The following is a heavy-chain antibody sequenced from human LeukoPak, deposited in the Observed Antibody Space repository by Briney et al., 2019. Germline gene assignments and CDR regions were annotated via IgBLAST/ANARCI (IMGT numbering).Heavy chain of an antibody. V-gene: IGHV3-33*01. CDR2: TWYDGGNK. J-gene: IGHJ4*02. Sequence: GGSLRLSCAASGFTFSSYGMHWVRQAPGKGPEWVAVTWYDGGNKYYAGSVKGRFAISRDNSKNTLYLQMNSLRVEDTAVYYCARDYGSGSYYIFDYWGQGTLVTVSS. D-gene: IGHD3-10*01. CDR1: GFTFSSYG. CDR3: ARDYGSGSYYIFDY.